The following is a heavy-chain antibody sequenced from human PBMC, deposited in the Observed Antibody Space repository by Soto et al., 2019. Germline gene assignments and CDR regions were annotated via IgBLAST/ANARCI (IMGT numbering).Heavy chain of an antibody. CDR3: ARSHAYYYDSSGYYLACYFDY. V-gene: IGHV3-7*05. D-gene: IGHD3-22*01. Sequence: GGSLRLSCAASGYTFSSYWMSWVRQAPGKGLEWVANIKQDGSEKYYVDSVKGRFTISRDNAKNSLYLQMNSLRAEDTAVYYCARSHAYYYDSSGYYLACYFDYWGQGT. J-gene: IGHJ4*02. CDR2: IKQDGSEK. CDR1: GYTFSSYW.